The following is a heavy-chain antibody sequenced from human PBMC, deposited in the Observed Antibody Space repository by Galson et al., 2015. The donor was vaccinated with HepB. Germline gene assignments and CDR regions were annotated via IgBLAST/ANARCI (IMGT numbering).Heavy chain of an antibody. V-gene: IGHV1-69*13. D-gene: IGHD4-23*01. Sequence: SVKVSCKASGGTFSSYAISWVRQAPGQGLEWMGGIIPIFGTANYAQKFQGRVTITADESTSTACMELSSLRSEDTAVYYCAREGLGGGKVPYYFDYWGQGTLVTVSS. J-gene: IGHJ4*02. CDR2: IIPIFGTA. CDR1: GGTFSSYA. CDR3: AREGLGGGKVPYYFDY.